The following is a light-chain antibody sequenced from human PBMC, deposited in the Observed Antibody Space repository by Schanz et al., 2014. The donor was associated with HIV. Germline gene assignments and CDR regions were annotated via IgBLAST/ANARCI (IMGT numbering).Light chain of an antibody. CDR1: SSNIGSNT. CDR3: SSYTSSSTLEV. Sequence: QSVLTQPPSASGTPGQRVTISCSGSSSNIGSNTVNWYQQLPGTAPKVLIYNNNQRPSGVPVRFSGSKSGTSASLAISGLQAEDEADYYCSSYTSSSTLEVFGGGTKLTVL. J-gene: IGLJ3*02. CDR2: NNN. V-gene: IGLV1-44*01.